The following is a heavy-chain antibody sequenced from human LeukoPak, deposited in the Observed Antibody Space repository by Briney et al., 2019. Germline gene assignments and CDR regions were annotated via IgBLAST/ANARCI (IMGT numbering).Heavy chain of an antibody. Sequence: SETLSLTCTVSAGSITSRDYYWGWIRHPPGRGLEWIANIYYTGSSSYNSSLKSRVTISVDTSTNQFSMQLSSVTAADTAVYYCARENYCTNGVCWAFDPWGQGTLVTVSS. CDR1: AGSITSRDYY. CDR2: IYYTGSS. D-gene: IGHD2-8*01. CDR3: ARENYCTNGVCWAFDP. J-gene: IGHJ5*02. V-gene: IGHV4-39*07.